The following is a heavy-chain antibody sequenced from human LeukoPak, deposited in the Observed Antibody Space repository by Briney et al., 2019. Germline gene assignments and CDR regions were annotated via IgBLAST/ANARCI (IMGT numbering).Heavy chain of an antibody. CDR1: GFTFSSYW. D-gene: IGHD2-2*02. CDR3: ARETCSSSSCYTHYYYYMDV. CDR2: IKQAGREK. J-gene: IGHJ6*03. V-gene: IGHV3-7*01. Sequence: RGSLRLSCAASGFTFSSYWMSWVRQATGPGLEWAANIKQAGREKYYVESVPGRFIISRDNAKSSLYLQMNSLRAEDTAVYYCARETCSSSSCYTHYYYYMDVWGKGTTVTVSS.